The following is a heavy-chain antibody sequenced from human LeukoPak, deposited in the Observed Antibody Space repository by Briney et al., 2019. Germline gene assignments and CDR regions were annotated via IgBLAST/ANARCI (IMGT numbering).Heavy chain of an antibody. CDR3: ARDKKESYYDFWSGYYWYYYYMDV. D-gene: IGHD3-3*01. V-gene: IGHV3-30*01. J-gene: IGHJ6*03. Sequence: GRSLRLSCAASGFTFSSYAMHWVRQAPGKGLEWVAVISYDGSNKYYADSVKGRFTISRDNSKNTLYLQMNSLRAEDTAVYYCARDKKESYYDFWSGYYWYYYYMDVWGKGTTVTVSS. CDR1: GFTFSSYA. CDR2: ISYDGSNK.